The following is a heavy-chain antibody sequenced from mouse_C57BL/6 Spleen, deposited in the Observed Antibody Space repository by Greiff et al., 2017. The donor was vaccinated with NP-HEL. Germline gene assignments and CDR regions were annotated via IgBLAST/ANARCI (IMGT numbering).Heavy chain of an antibody. V-gene: IGHV1-62-2*01. Sequence: QVQLQQSGAELVKPGASVKLSCKASGYTFTEYAIHWVKQRSGQGLEWIGWFYPGSGSIKYNEKFKDKATLTADKSSSTVYMELSRLTSEDSAVYFCARHEEASNWDVWYFDVWGTGTTVTVSS. CDR2: FYPGSGSI. D-gene: IGHD4-1*02. J-gene: IGHJ1*03. CDR3: ARHEEASNWDVWYFDV. CDR1: GYTFTEYA.